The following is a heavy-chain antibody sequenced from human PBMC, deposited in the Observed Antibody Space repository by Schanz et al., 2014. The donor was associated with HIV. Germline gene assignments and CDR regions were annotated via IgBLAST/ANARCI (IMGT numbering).Heavy chain of an antibody. V-gene: IGHV3-23*04. CDR2: ISVTGDNT. CDR3: AIRTPMVTFGAFDI. Sequence: VQLGQSGGGVVQPGRSLRVSCAVSGFTLSGYTMSWVRQAPGKGLEWVSSISVTGDNTYYADSVKGRFTISRDTSKKTLYLQMNSLRADDTAVYFCAIRTPMVTFGAFDIWGRGTWVTVSS. D-gene: IGHD5-18*01. CDR1: GFTLSGYT. J-gene: IGHJ3*02.